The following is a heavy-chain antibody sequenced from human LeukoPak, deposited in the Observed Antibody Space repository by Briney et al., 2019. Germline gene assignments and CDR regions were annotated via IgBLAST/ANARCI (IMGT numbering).Heavy chain of an antibody. Sequence: SVKVSCKASGGTFSSYAISWVRQAPGQGLEWRGRIIPMFGTANYAQKFQGRVTITTDESTSTAYMELSSLRSEDTAVYYCARSSPYPEPGWFDPWGQGTLVTVSS. D-gene: IGHD1-14*01. CDR3: ARSSPYPEPGWFDP. V-gene: IGHV1-69*05. CDR2: IIPMFGTA. J-gene: IGHJ5*02. CDR1: GGTFSSYA.